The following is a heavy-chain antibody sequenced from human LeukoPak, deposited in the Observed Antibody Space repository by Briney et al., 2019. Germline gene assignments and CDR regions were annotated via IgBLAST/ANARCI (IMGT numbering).Heavy chain of an antibody. V-gene: IGHV4-59*08. CDR1: GGSISSYY. CDR3: ARLPWIQLWSGWFDP. J-gene: IGHJ5*02. D-gene: IGHD5-18*01. Sequence: KSSETLSLTCTVSGGSISSYYWSWIRQPPGKGLEWIGYIYYSGSTNYNPSLKSRVTISVDTSKNQFSLKLSSVTAADTAVYYCARLPWIQLWSGWFDPWGQGTLVTVSS. CDR2: IYYSGST.